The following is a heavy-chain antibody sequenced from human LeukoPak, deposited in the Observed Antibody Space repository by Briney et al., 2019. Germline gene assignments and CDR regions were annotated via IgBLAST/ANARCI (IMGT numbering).Heavy chain of an antibody. CDR1: GFTFSSYA. J-gene: IGHJ4*02. CDR2: ISSSGSTI. D-gene: IGHD3-22*01. Sequence: PGGSLRLXCAASGFTFSSYAMSWGRQAPGKGLEWVSYISSSGSTIYYADSVKGRFTISRDNAKNSLYLQMNSLRAEDTAVYYCARAPNYYDSSGYDLDYWGQGTLVTVSS. V-gene: IGHV3-48*03. CDR3: ARAPNYYDSSGYDLDY.